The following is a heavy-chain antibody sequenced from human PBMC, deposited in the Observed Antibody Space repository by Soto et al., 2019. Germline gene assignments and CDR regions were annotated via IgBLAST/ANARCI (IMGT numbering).Heavy chain of an antibody. D-gene: IGHD2-15*01. J-gene: IGHJ1*01. CDR2: IWYDGSNK. Sequence: QVQLVESGGGVVQPGRSLRLSCAASGFTFSSYGMHWVRQAPGKGLEWVAVIWYDGSNKYYADSVKGRFTISRDNSKNTLYLQMNSLRADDTAVYYCAREYCSGGSCPPGYFQHWGQGTLVTVSS. V-gene: IGHV3-33*01. CDR1: GFTFSSYG. CDR3: AREYCSGGSCPPGYFQH.